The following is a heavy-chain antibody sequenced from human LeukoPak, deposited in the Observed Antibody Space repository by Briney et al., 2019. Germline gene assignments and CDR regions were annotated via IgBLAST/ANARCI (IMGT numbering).Heavy chain of an antibody. CDR2: INPNSGGT. D-gene: IGHD3-10*01. J-gene: IGHJ3*02. CDR3: AREGDRRRDDAFDI. CDR1: GYTFTSHG. Sequence: GASVKVSCKASGYTFTSHGISWVRQAPGQGLEWMGWINPNSGGTNYAQKFQGRVTMTRDTSISTAYMELSRLRSDDTAVYYCAREGDRRRDDAFDIWGQGTMVTVSS. V-gene: IGHV1-2*02.